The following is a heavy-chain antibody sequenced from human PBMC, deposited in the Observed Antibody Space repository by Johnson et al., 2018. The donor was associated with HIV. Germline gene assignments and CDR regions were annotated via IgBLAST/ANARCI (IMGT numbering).Heavy chain of an antibody. D-gene: IGHD1-1*01. V-gene: IGHV3-9*01. CDR2: ISWNSGSI. CDR3: AKDKGTDYDAFDI. Sequence: VQVVESGGGLVQPGRSLRLSCAASGFTFDDYAMHWVRQAPGKGLEWVSGISWNSGSIGYADSVKGRFTISRDNAKNSLYLKMNSLRAEDTALYYCAKDKGTDYDAFDIWGQRT. CDR1: GFTFDDYA. J-gene: IGHJ3*02.